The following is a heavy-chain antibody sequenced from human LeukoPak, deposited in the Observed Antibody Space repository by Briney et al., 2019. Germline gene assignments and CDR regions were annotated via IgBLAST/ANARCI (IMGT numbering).Heavy chain of an antibody. Sequence: GGSLRLSCAASGFTFSTYAMTWVRQAPGKGLEWVSAISGSGGSTYYADSVKGRFTISRDNAKNSLYLQMNSLRAEDTAVYYCARDLKEGYYGSGSYYFDYWGQGTLVTVSS. CDR3: ARDLKEGYYGSGSYYFDY. J-gene: IGHJ4*02. CDR2: ISGSGGST. D-gene: IGHD3-10*01. CDR1: GFTFSTYA. V-gene: IGHV3-23*01.